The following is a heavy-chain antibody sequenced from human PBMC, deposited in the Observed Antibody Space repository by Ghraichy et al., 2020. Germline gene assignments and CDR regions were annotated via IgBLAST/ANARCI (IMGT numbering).Heavy chain of an antibody. CDR3: AKGRLRSALDI. Sequence: SETLSLNCTVSGGSISSPYCGWIRQPPGKGLEWIGFSHYSGSTNSNPSLKSRVTISIDTSQNQFSLKLTSVTAADTAVYYCAKGRLRSALDIWGQGTMVTVSS. CDR2: SHYSGST. V-gene: IGHV4-59*11. CDR1: GGSISSPY. D-gene: IGHD2-15*01. J-gene: IGHJ3*02.